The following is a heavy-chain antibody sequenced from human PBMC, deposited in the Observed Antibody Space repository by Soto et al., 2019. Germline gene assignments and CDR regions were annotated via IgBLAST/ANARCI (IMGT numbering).Heavy chain of an antibody. CDR1: GFSFRDYG. CDR3: AKDYDYGDSPPFDY. J-gene: IGHJ4*02. CDR2: IIGIGDTA. D-gene: IGHD4-17*01. V-gene: IGHV3-23*01. Sequence: EVQLLEAGGGLVQPGGSLRLSCAASGFSFRDYGMSWVRQAPGKGLEWLSAIIGIGDTAYYADAVRGRFTISRDNSKNKLYLQLNDLGAEDTAIYYCAKDYDYGDSPPFDYWGQGTGVSVSS.